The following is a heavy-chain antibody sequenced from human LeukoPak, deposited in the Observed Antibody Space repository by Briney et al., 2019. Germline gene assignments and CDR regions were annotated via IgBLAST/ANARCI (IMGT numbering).Heavy chain of an antibody. V-gene: IGHV3-30-3*01. Sequence: GGSLRLSCAASGFTFSSYAMHWVRQAPGKGLEGGAVISYDGSNKYYADSVKGRFTISRDNSKNTLYLQMNSLRAEDTAVYYCASNSFDSSGYHFDYWGQGTLVTVSS. CDR3: ASNSFDSSGYHFDY. D-gene: IGHD3-22*01. CDR1: GFTFSSYA. CDR2: ISYDGSNK. J-gene: IGHJ4*02.